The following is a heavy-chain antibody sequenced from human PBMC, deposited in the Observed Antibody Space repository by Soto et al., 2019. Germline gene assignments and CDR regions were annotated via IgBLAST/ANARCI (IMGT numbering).Heavy chain of an antibody. Sequence: GGSLRLSCAASGFTFSNAWMSWVRQAPGKGLEWVDRIKSKTDGGTTDYAAPVKGRFTISRDDSKNTLYLQMNSLKTEDTAVYYCTTVRYLELELREEDFDYWGQGTLVTVS. V-gene: IGHV3-15*01. CDR2: IKSKTDGGTT. D-gene: IGHD1-7*01. J-gene: IGHJ4*02. CDR3: TTVRYLELELREEDFDY. CDR1: GFTFSNAW.